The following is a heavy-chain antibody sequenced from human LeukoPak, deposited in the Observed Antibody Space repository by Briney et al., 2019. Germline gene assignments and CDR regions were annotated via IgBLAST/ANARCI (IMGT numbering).Heavy chain of an antibody. CDR3: ARLWCGGCSFDS. V-gene: IGHV4-59*08. D-gene: IGHD2-15*01. J-gene: IGHJ4*02. Sequence: PSETLSLTCTVSGGSISTYYWSWIRQPPGKGLEWIGYIYYSGSTNYNPSLKSRVTISVDTSKNQFSLKLSSVTAADAAVYYCARLWCGGCSFDSWGQGTLVTVSS. CDR2: IYYSGST. CDR1: GGSISTYY.